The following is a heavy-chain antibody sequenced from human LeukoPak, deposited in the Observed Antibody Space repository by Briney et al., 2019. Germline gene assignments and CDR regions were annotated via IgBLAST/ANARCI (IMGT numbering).Heavy chain of an antibody. CDR1: GGSISSGGYS. Sequence: SQTLSLTCAVSGGSISSGGYSWSWIRQPPGKGLEWIGYIYHSGSTYYNPSLKSRVTISVDRSKNQFSLKLSSVTAADTAVYYCARNRDYYDSSGYYSYWYFDLWGRGTLVTVSS. D-gene: IGHD3-22*01. CDR3: ARNRDYYDSSGYYSYWYFDL. V-gene: IGHV4-30-2*01. CDR2: IYHSGST. J-gene: IGHJ2*01.